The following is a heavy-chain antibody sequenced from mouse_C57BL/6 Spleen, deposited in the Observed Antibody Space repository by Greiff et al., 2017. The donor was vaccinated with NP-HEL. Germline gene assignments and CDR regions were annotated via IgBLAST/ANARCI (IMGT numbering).Heavy chain of an antibody. Sequence: VKLVESGPELVKPGASVKISCKASGYAFSSSWMNWVKQRPGKGLEWIGRIYPGDGDTNYNGKFKGKATLTADKSSSTAYMQLSSLTSEDSAVYFGARNEGTVVATDWYFDVWGTGTTVTVSS. D-gene: IGHD1-1*01. J-gene: IGHJ1*03. V-gene: IGHV1-82*01. CDR1: GYAFSSSW. CDR2: IYPGDGDT. CDR3: ARNEGTVVATDWYFDV.